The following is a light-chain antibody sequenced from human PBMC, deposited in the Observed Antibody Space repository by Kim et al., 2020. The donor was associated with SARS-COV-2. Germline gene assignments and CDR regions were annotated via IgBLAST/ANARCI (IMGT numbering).Light chain of an antibody. CDR1: TSNIETNT. CDR2: TNN. J-gene: IGLJ2*01. Sequence: QSVLTQPPSVSGTPGQRVSISCSGGTSNIETNTVNWYQQLPGAAPKLLIHTNNQRPSGVPDRFSGSRFGTSASPTISGLQSEDEADYFCAAWEDSPDGYVVFGGGTQLTVL. CDR3: AAWEDSPDGYVV. V-gene: IGLV1-44*01.